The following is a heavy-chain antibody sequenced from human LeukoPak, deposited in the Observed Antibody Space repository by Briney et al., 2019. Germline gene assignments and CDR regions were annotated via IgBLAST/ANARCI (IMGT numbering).Heavy chain of an antibody. V-gene: IGHV4-59*12. D-gene: IGHD3-22*01. Sequence: SETLSLTCTVSGGSIGSDYWTWIRQPPGEALEWIGDVYKTGITNYNPSLKSRVTISVDTSKNQFSLKLSSVTAADTAVYYCARGPLYYYDSSGYSGHWGQGTLVTVSS. CDR3: ARGPLYYYDSSGYSGH. CDR1: GGSIGSDY. CDR2: VYKTGIT. J-gene: IGHJ4*02.